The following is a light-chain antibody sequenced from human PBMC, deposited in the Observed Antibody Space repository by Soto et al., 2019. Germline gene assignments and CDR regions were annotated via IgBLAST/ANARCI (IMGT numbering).Light chain of an antibody. Sequence: DIQMTQSPSSLSASVGDRVTITCRASQSISSYLNWYQQKPGKAPKLLIYAASSLQSGVPSRFSGSGSGTDFTLTISSLQPEDFATYYCQQTYRIPRFTSGPGTKVDVK. J-gene: IGKJ3*01. CDR1: QSISSY. CDR3: QQTYRIPRFT. CDR2: AAS. V-gene: IGKV1-39*01.